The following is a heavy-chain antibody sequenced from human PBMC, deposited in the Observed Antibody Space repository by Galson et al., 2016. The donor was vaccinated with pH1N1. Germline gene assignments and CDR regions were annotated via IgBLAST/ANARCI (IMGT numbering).Heavy chain of an antibody. CDR2: ITYTSATI. Sequence: SLRLSCAASGFTFSSWHMDWVRQAPGEGLEWISFITYTSATIYYADSVKGRFTVSRDNAKNSLYLQMNSLRAADTAVYYCARVFLEGLYGHSSGVFDYWGQGTLVTVSS. CDR3: ARVFLEGLYGHSSGVFDY. D-gene: IGHD3-3*01. J-gene: IGHJ4*02. V-gene: IGHV3-48*03. CDR1: GFTFSSWH.